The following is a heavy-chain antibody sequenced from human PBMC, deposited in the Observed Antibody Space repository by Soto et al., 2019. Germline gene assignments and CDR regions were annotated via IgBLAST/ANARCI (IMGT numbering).Heavy chain of an antibody. J-gene: IGHJ1*01. V-gene: IGHV4-59*01. CDR2: IHYSGST. D-gene: IGHD2-8*01. Sequence: SETLSLTCTVSGDSISGYYWNWIRQPPGKGLEWIGYIHYSGSTKYNPSLKSRVTMSLDTSRNQFSLRLTSVTAADTAVYYCARGTNFLHWGQGTLVTVSS. CDR1: GDSISGYY. CDR3: ARGTNFLH.